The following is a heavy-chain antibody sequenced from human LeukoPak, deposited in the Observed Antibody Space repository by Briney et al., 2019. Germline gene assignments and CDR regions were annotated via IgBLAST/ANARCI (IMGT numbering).Heavy chain of an antibody. V-gene: IGHV4-38-2*01. J-gene: IGHJ4*02. Sequence: SETLSLTCAVSGYSISSGYYWGWIRQPPGKGLEWIGSIYHSGSTYYNPSLKSRVTISVDTSKNQFSLKLSSVTAADTAVYYCARALNCYDSSGYPDYWGQGTLVTVSS. CDR2: IYHSGST. CDR1: GYSISSGYY. D-gene: IGHD3-22*01. CDR3: ARALNCYDSSGYPDY.